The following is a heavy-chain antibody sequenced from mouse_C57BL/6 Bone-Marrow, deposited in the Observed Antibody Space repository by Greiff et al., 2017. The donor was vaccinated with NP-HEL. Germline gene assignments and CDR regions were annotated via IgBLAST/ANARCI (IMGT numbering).Heavy chain of an antibody. D-gene: IGHD2-1*01. Sequence: QVQLQQPGAELVKPGASVKMSCKASGYTFTSYWITWVKQRPGQGLEWIGDIYPGSGSTNYNEKFKSKATLTVDTSSSTAYMQLSSLTSEDSAFYYCAREGNPPGGAYWGQGTLVTVSA. CDR1: GYTFTSYW. V-gene: IGHV1-55*01. CDR2: IYPGSGST. CDR3: AREGNPPGGAY. J-gene: IGHJ3*01.